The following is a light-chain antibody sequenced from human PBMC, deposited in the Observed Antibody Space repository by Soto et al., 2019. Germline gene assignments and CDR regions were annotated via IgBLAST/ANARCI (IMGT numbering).Light chain of an antibody. J-gene: IGKJ4*01. CDR3: HQSSSTPLT. CDR2: DAS. CDR1: QSVFNH. Sequence: VQMTQSPSSLSASVGDSVTITCRASQSVFNHLSWFQQRPGKGPKLLIYDASSLHAGVPSRFSGSGYGTDFTLTISTVQPEDSAIYYCHQSSSTPLTFGGGTRVELK. V-gene: IGKV1-39*01.